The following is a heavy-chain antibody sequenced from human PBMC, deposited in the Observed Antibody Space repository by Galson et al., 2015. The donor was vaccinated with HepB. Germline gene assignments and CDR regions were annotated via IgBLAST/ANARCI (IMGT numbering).Heavy chain of an antibody. D-gene: IGHD6-19*01. Sequence: SLRLSCAASGFTFSTNVMHWVRQAPGKGLEWVAVISYDGNTQYYADSVNGRFTLSRDNSKNTLSLQMNSLKPEDTAIYYCAKDYSSGWDLGHWGQGTLVTVSS. V-gene: IGHV3-30*18. J-gene: IGHJ5*02. CDR2: ISYDGNTQ. CDR1: GFTFSTNV. CDR3: AKDYSSGWDLGH.